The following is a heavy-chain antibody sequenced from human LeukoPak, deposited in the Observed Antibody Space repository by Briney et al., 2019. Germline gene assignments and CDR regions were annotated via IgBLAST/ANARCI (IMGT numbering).Heavy chain of an antibody. J-gene: IGHJ4*02. V-gene: IGHV3-48*01. D-gene: IGHD1-26*01. CDR1: GFIFGDYW. CDR3: ATSGSYRFDY. CDR2: ITSSSSTI. Sequence: GGSLRLSCVASGFIFGDYWMRWVRQAPGKGLEWVSYITSSSSTIYYADSVKGRFTISRDNAKNSLYLQMNSLRVEDTAIYYCATSGSYRFDYWGQGTLVTVSS.